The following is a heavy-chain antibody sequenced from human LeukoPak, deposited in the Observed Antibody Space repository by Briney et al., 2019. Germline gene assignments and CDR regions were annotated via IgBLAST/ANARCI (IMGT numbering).Heavy chain of an antibody. CDR1: GFTFSSYG. D-gene: IGHD6-13*01. J-gene: IGHJ1*01. V-gene: IGHV3-33*01. CDR2: IWYDGSNK. Sequence: GGSLRLSCTASGFTFSSYGMHWVRQAPGKGLEWVAVIWYDGSNKYYADSVKGRFTISRDNSENTLYLQMNSLRAEDTAVYYCARVAAAGSEYFQHWGQGTLVTVSS. CDR3: ARVAAAGSEYFQH.